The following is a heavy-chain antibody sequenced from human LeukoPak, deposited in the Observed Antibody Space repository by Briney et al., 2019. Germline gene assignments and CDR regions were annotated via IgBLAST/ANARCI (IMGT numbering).Heavy chain of an antibody. V-gene: IGHV4-59*01. J-gene: IGHJ4*02. CDR1: GGSISSYY. CDR2: IYYSGST. D-gene: IGHD6-13*01. Sequence: SETLSLTCTVSGGSISSYYWGWIRQPPGKGLEWIGYIYYSGSTIYNPSLKTRVTISVDTSKNQFSLKLSSVTAADTAVFYCARARRYSSSWYPFDYWGQGTPVTVSS. CDR3: ARARRYSSSWYPFDY.